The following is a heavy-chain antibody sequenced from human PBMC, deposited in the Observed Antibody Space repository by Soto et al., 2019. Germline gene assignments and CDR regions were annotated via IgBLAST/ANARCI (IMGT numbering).Heavy chain of an antibody. CDR3: ARRNYGEEGYFFDF. J-gene: IGHJ4*02. CDR1: GGSITGYY. CDR2: IYDSGTT. D-gene: IGHD4-17*01. Sequence: QVQLRESGPGLVRPSETLSLTCTVSGGSITGYYWSWIRQPPGKGLEWIGYIYDSGTTTYNSALKSRVTISADTSKNQVALNLRSVTAADTAGYYWARRNYGEEGYFFDFWGQGLLVTVSS. V-gene: IGHV4-59*08.